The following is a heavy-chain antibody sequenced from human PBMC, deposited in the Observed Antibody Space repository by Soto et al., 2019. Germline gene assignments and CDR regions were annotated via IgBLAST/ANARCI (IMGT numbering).Heavy chain of an antibody. Sequence: ASVKVSCKASGYTFTSYGISWVRQAPGQGLEWMGWISAYNGNTNYAQKLQGRVTMTTDTSTSTAYMELRSLRSEDTAVYYCARDGTSLTAAGFIDYWGQGTLVTVSS. V-gene: IGHV1-18*01. J-gene: IGHJ4*02. CDR1: GYTFTSYG. CDR2: ISAYNGNT. CDR3: ARDGTSLTAAGFIDY. D-gene: IGHD6-13*01.